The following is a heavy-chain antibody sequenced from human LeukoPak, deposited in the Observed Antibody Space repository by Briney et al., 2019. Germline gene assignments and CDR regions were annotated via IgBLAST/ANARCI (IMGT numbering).Heavy chain of an antibody. CDR3: AKDRWELLHRGWFDP. CDR2: ISGSGGST. Sequence: GGSLRLSCAASGFTFSSYAMSWVRQAPGKGLEWVSVISGSGGSTYYADSVKGRFTISRDNSKNTLYLQMNSLRAEDTAVYYCAKDRWELLHRGWFDPWGQGTLVTVSS. D-gene: IGHD1-26*01. V-gene: IGHV3-23*01. J-gene: IGHJ5*02. CDR1: GFTFSSYA.